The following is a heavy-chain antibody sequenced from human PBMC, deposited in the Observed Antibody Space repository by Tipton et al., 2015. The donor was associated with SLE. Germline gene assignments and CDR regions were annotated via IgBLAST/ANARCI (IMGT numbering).Heavy chain of an antibody. V-gene: IGHV5-51*03. Sequence: VQLVQSGAEVKKPGESLRISCKGSGYRFTTYWIGWVRQMPGKGLEWMGIIYPGDSDTRYSPSFQGQVTISADKSISTAYLQWSSLRASDTAMYYCARGTWEMPSVNPYYFDYWGQGTLVTVSS. CDR2: IYPGDSDT. J-gene: IGHJ4*02. CDR1: GYRFTTYW. D-gene: IGHD1-1*01. CDR3: ARGTWEMPSVNPYYFDY.